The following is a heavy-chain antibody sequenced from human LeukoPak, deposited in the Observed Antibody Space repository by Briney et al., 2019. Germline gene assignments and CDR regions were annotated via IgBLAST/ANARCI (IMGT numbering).Heavy chain of an antibody. CDR1: EFTFSSYW. V-gene: IGHV3-7*03. J-gene: IGHJ4*02. CDR2: IKEDGTLK. CDR3: ARADYAYAELSR. D-gene: IGHD3-16*01. Sequence: GGSLRLSCAGSEFTFSSYWMSWVRQAPGKGLEWVANIKEDGTLKNYVDSVRGRFTISRDNAKNSLYLQMNSLRAEDTAVYYCARADYAYAELSRWGQGTLVTVCS.